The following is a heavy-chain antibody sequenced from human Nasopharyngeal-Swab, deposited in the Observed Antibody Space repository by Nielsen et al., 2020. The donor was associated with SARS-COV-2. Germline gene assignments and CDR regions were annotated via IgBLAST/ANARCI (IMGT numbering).Heavy chain of an antibody. CDR3: ARDGPDYALDY. D-gene: IGHD4-17*01. CDR1: GFTFSSYW. CDR2: IKQDGREK. Sequence: GESLKISCAASGFTFSSYWMSWVRQAPGKGLEWVANIKQDGREKYYVDSVKGRFTISRDNAKNSLYLQMNSLRAEDTAVYYCARDGPDYALDYWGQGTLVTVSS. V-gene: IGHV3-7*01. J-gene: IGHJ4*02.